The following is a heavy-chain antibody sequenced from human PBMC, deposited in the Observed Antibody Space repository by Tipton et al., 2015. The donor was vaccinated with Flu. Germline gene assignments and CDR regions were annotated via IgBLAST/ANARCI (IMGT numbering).Heavy chain of an antibody. Sequence: TLSLTCSVSADSISSNYWSWIRQSPGKGLEWIGYIYNTWSTNYNPSLKSRVTISVDTSKNQFSLKLSSVTAADTAVYYCARDYYDSSGYYYQDWGQGTLVTVSS. CDR1: ADSISSNY. V-gene: IGHV4-59*01. D-gene: IGHD3-22*01. CDR2: IYNTWST. CDR3: ARDYYDSSGYYYQD. J-gene: IGHJ4*02.